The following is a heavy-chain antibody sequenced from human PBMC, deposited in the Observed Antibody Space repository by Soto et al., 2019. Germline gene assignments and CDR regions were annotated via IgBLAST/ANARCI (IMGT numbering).Heavy chain of an antibody. CDR1: GFTFSGPA. Sequence: GSLRLSCAASGFTFSGPAMHWVRQASGKGLEWVGRIRSKANSYATAYAASVKGRFTISRDDSKNTAYLQMNSLKTEDTAVYYCTCIVGATTFDYWGQGTLVTVSS. D-gene: IGHD1-26*01. J-gene: IGHJ4*02. CDR2: IRSKANSYAT. CDR3: TCIVGATTFDY. V-gene: IGHV3-73*01.